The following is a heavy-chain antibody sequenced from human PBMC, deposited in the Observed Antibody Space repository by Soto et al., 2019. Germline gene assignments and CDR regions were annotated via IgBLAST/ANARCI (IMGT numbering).Heavy chain of an antibody. D-gene: IGHD1-26*01. CDR3: VRGRAFMSRVAFDI. CDR2: INHSGST. CDR1: GGSFSDYY. V-gene: IGHV4-34*02. Sequence: QVQLQQRGAGLLKPSETLSLTCAVLGGSFSDYYWTWIRQPPGKGLEWIGEINHSGSTSYNPALTSRRTLSVDTSTKEFSLNLSSVTAADTAAYHCVRGRAFMSRVAFDIWGQGTMVTVSS. J-gene: IGHJ3*02.